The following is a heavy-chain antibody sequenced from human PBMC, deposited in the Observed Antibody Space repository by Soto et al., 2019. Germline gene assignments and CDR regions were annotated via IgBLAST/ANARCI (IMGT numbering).Heavy chain of an antibody. CDR1: GDTFTSYA. V-gene: IGHV1-3*01. CDR3: ARDMGYDFPIKTFDY. Sequence: ASVKLSCKASGDTFTSYAMHWVRQAPGQRLEWMGWINAGNGNTKYSQKFQGRVTITRDTSASTAYMELSSLRSEDTAVYYCARDMGYDFPIKTFDYWGQGTLVTVSS. CDR2: INAGNGNT. D-gene: IGHD3-3*01. J-gene: IGHJ4*02.